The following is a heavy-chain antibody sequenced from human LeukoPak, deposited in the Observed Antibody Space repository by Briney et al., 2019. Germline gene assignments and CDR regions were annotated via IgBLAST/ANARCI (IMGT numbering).Heavy chain of an antibody. D-gene: IGHD1-26*01. CDR2: ISSSSSYT. V-gene: IGHV3-11*05. CDR3: ARDVGWELLGFYYYGMDV. CDR1: GFTFSDYY. Sequence: GGSLRLSCAASGFTFSDYYMSWIRQAPGKGLEWVSYISSSSSYTNYADSEKGRFTISRDNAKNSLYLQMNSLRAEDTAVYYCARDVGWELLGFYYYGMDVWGQGTTVTVSS. J-gene: IGHJ6*02.